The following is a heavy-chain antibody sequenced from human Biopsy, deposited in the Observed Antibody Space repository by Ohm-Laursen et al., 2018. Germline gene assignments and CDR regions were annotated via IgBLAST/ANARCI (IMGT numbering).Heavy chain of an antibody. CDR3: ARDTRRSPDGMDV. Sequence: SLRLSCAASGFPFSDYYMSWIRQAPGKGLDWVSYISDGGTTIYYADSVKGRFTISRDNAKKSLYLQMNSLRAEDTAVYYFARDTRRSPDGMDVWGQGTTVTVSS. V-gene: IGHV3-11*01. J-gene: IGHJ6*02. D-gene: IGHD1-26*01. CDR2: ISDGGTTI. CDR1: GFPFSDYY.